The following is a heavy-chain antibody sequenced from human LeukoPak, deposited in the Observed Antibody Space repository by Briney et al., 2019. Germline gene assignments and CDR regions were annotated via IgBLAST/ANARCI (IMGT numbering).Heavy chain of an antibody. CDR3: ARESDQRWYPFDY. CDR1: GFTFSSYA. Sequence: GGSLRLSCAASGFTFSSYAMHWVRQAPGKGLEWVAVISYDGSNKYYADSVKGRFTISRDNSKNTLYLQMNSLRAEDTAVYYCARESDQRWYPFDYWGQGTLVTVSS. V-gene: IGHV3-30-3*01. J-gene: IGHJ4*02. D-gene: IGHD5-24*01. CDR2: ISYDGSNK.